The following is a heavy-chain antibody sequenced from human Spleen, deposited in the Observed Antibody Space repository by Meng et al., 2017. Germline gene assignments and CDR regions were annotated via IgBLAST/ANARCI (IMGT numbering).Heavy chain of an antibody. CDR3: ARDKIPGSSWPIDY. D-gene: IGHD6-13*01. CDR2: ICYDGNKK. J-gene: IGHJ4*02. V-gene: IGHV3-33*01. Sequence: GESLKISCAASGFSFSTYHMHWVRQAPGKGLESVASICYDGNKKYYADSVKGRFTISRDNSKNTLYLQMNSLRVEDTALYYCARDKIPGSSWPIDYWGQGTLVTVSS. CDR1: GFSFSTYH.